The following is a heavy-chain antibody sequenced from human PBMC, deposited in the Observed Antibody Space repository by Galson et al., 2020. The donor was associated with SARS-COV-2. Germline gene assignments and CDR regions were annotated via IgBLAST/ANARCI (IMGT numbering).Heavy chain of an antibody. V-gene: IGHV1-2*04. CDR1: GYTFTGYY. CDR2: INPDSGGT. Sequence: VSCKASGYTFTGYYMHWVRQAPGQGLEWMGWINPDSGGTNYAQKFQDWVTMTRDTYITTAYMELSRLRSDDTAVYYCARGSNNWGRGFFDLWGRGTLVTVSS. J-gene: IGHJ2*01. D-gene: IGHD7-27*01. CDR3: ARGSNNWGRGFFDL.